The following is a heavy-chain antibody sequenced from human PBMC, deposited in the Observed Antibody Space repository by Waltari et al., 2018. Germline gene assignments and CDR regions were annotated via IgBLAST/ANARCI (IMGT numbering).Heavy chain of an antibody. CDR3: ARWEKILWFGELLNYYYGMDV. CDR2: INPNSGGT. J-gene: IGHJ6*02. D-gene: IGHD3-10*01. V-gene: IGHV1-2*02. Sequence: QVQLVQSGAEVKKPGASVKVSCKASGYTFTGYYMHWVRQAPGQGLEWMGWINPNSGGTNYEQKCQGRVTMTRDTSISTAYMELSRQRSDDTAVYYCARWEKILWFGELLNYYYGMDVWGQGTTVTVSS. CDR1: GYTFTGYY.